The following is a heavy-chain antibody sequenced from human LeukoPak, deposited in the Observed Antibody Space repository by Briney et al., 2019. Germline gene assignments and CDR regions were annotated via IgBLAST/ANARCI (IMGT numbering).Heavy chain of an antibody. CDR3: ARDRGYSTFDY. V-gene: IGHV3-7*01. Sequence: GGSLRLSCAASAFTFSNYWMSWVRQAPGKGLEWVANIKEDGSEINSVDYVKGRFTISRDNAKNSLYLQMNSLRVDDTAVHYCARDRGYSTFDYWGQGTLVTVSS. D-gene: IGHD4-23*01. CDR2: IKEDGSEI. CDR1: AFTFSNYW. J-gene: IGHJ4*02.